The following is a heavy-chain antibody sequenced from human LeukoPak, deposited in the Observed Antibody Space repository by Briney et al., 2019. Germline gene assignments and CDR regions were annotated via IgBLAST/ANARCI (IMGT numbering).Heavy chain of an antibody. CDR1: GFTFSSYG. CDR2: ISGSGGST. Sequence: PGGSLRLSCAASGFTFSSYGMSWVRQAPGKGLEWVSAISGSGGSTYYADSVKGRFTISRDNSKNTLYLQMNSLRAEDTAVYYCAKFGDILTGYYQPTPNWFDPWGQGTLVTVSS. D-gene: IGHD3-9*01. CDR3: AKFGDILTGYYQPTPNWFDP. V-gene: IGHV3-23*01. J-gene: IGHJ5*02.